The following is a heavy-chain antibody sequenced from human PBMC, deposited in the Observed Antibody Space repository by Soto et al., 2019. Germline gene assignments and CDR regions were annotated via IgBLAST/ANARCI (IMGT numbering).Heavy chain of an antibody. J-gene: IGHJ5*02. CDR2: INAGNGNT. CDR1: GYTFTSYA. V-gene: IGHV1-3*01. CDR3: ARAARGVLYNWFDP. Sequence: ASVKVSCKXSGYTFTSYAMHWVRQAPGQRLEWMGWINAGNGNTKYSQKFQGRVTITRDTSASTAYMELSSLRSEDTAVYYCARAARGVLYNWFDPWGQGTLVTVSS. D-gene: IGHD3-10*01.